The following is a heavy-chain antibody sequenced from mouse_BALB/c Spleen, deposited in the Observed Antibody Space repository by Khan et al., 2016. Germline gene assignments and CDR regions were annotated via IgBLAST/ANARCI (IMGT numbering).Heavy chain of an antibody. CDR3: ARDDQDFDAWFAS. Sequence: QVQLKESGPGLVAPSQSLSITCTVSGFSLTNSGVHWVRQPPRKGLDWLGVIWAGGSTDYNSALMSRLSITRDTTQNPVFLKMNSLQTDDTAMYYCARDDQDFDAWFASWGQGTLVTVSA. CDR1: GFSLTNSG. J-gene: IGHJ3*01. V-gene: IGHV2-9*02. CDR2: IWAGGST.